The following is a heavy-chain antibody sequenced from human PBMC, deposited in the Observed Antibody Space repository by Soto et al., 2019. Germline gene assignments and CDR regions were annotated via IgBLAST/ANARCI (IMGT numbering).Heavy chain of an antibody. CDR2: IWSDGNKE. V-gene: IGHV3-33*01. J-gene: IGHJ6*02. CDR3: ARDRDGGWFHMDV. Sequence: QVQLVESGGGVVQPGRSLRLSCVGSGFMFSHYGMHWVRQAPGKGLEWVAVIWSDGNKESYADSVKGRFAISRDNSKDTLYLQMNSLRAEDTAVYYCARDRDGGWFHMDVWGLGPTVTVSS. CDR1: GFMFSHYG. D-gene: IGHD6-19*01.